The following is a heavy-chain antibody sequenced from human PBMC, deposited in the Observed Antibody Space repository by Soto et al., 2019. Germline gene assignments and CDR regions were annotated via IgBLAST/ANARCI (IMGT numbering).Heavy chain of an antibody. CDR1: GYSFTSYW. V-gene: IGHV5-51*01. Sequence: GESLKISCKGSGYSFTSYWIGWVRQMPGKGLEWMGIIYPGDSDTRYSPSFQGQVTISADKSISTAYLQWSSLKASDTAMYYCARSYDSSGYGPYYYYGMDVWGQGTTVTVSS. CDR3: ARSYDSSGYGPYYYYGMDV. D-gene: IGHD3-22*01. CDR2: IYPGDSDT. J-gene: IGHJ6*02.